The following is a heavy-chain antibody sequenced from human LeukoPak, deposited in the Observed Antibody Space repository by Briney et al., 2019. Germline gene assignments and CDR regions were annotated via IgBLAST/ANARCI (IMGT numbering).Heavy chain of an antibody. CDR2: MNPNSGNT. Sequence: ASVTVSCKASGYTFTSYDINWVRQATGQGLEWMGWMNPNSGNTGYAQKFQGRVTMTRNTSISTAYMELSSLRSEDTAVYYCARVTFYDYVWGSYRYVWFDPWGQGALVTVSS. J-gene: IGHJ5*02. CDR3: ARVTFYDYVWGSYRYVWFDP. D-gene: IGHD3-16*02. CDR1: GYTFTSYD. V-gene: IGHV1-8*01.